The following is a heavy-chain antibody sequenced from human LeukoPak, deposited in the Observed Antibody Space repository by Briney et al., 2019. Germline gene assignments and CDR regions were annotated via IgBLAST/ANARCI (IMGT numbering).Heavy chain of an antibody. CDR2: ISGDGGST. V-gene: IGHV3-43*02. Sequence: AGGSLRLSCAAPGFMFHDYAIHWVRQAPGKGLEWVSLISGDGGSTFYADSVKGRFTISRDSSKNSLYLQMNSLRSDDTALYHCARESESSGWYDYWGQGTLVTVSS. CDR3: ARESESSGWYDY. J-gene: IGHJ4*02. D-gene: IGHD6-19*01. CDR1: GFMFHDYA.